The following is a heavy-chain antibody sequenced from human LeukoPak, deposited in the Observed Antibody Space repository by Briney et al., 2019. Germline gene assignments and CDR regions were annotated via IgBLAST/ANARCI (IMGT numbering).Heavy chain of an antibody. CDR1: GYTLTELS. CDR3: ARCNGNNSLVGLNY. J-gene: IGHJ4*02. CDR2: FDPEDGET. V-gene: IGHV1-24*01. D-gene: IGHD2-8*01. Sequence: ASVKVSCKVSGYTLTELSMHWVRQAPGKGLEWMGGFDPEDGETIYAQKFQGRVTMTEDTSTDTAYMELSSLRSEDTAVYYCARCNGNNSLVGLNYWGQGTLVIVSS.